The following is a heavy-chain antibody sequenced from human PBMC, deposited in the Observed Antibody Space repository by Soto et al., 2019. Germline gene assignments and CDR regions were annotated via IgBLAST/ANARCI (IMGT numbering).Heavy chain of an antibody. J-gene: IGHJ4*02. D-gene: IGHD2-8*01. V-gene: IGHV3-33*01. CDR3: ARDDKDEYGADRGGFGC. Sequence: VHLVESGGGVVQPGTSLRLSCAASGFSFSIFGMHWVRQAPGKGLEWVAGIWYDGSNKYYADSVKGRFSISRDNSKNTLYRQMNSLRAEDTAVYYCARDDKDEYGADRGGFGCWGQGTLVTVSS. CDR1: GFSFSIFG. CDR2: IWYDGSNK.